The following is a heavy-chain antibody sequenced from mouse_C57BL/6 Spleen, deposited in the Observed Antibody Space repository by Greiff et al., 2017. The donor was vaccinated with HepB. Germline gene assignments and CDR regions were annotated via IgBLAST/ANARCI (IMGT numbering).Heavy chain of an antibody. CDR3: ARDYGSSYEGYYFDY. D-gene: IGHD1-1*01. CDR1: GFTFSDYG. V-gene: IGHV5-17*01. J-gene: IGHJ2*01. CDR2: ISSGSSTI. Sequence: EVQVVESGGGLVKPGGSLKLSCAASGFTFSDYGMHWVRQAPEKGLEWVAYISSGSSTIYSADTVKGRFTISRDNAKNTLFLQMTSLRSEDTAMYYCARDYGSSYEGYYFDYWGQGTTLTVSS.